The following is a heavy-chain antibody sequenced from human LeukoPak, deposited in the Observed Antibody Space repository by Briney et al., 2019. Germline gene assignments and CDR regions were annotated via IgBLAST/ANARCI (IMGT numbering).Heavy chain of an antibody. Sequence: GGSLRLSCAASGFTVSSNYMSWVRQAPGKGLEWVSVIYSGGSTYYADSVKGRFTISRDNSKNTLYLQMNSLRAEDTAVYYCARDERITIFGVALKPYYYYGMDVWGQGTTVTVSS. V-gene: IGHV3-53*01. CDR3: ARDERITIFGVALKPYYYYGMDV. CDR1: GFTVSSNY. CDR2: IYSGGST. J-gene: IGHJ6*02. D-gene: IGHD3-3*01.